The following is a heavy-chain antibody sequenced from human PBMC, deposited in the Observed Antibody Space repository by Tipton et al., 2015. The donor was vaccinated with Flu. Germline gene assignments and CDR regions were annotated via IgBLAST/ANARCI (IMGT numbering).Heavy chain of an antibody. CDR1: GGSLSSFY. D-gene: IGHD3-10*01. CDR2: IYTSGST. V-gene: IGHV4-4*07. CDR3: ARGSGSGTYVIFDF. Sequence: SLTCTVSGGSLSSFYWSWIRQPAGKGLEWIGRIYTSGSTKYNPSLKSRLSMSVDTSKNQFSLKLTSVTAADTAVYYCARGSGSGTYVIFDFWGQGTLVTVSS. J-gene: IGHJ4*02.